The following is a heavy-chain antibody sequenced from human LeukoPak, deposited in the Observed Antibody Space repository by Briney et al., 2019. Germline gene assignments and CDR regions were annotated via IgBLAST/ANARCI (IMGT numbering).Heavy chain of an antibody. CDR1: GYSFTSYW. D-gene: IGHD2-15*01. CDR3: AIVGVVVAAYDAFDI. J-gene: IGHJ3*02. V-gene: IGHV5-51*01. CDR2: IYPGDSDT. Sequence: GESLKISFKGSGYSFTSYWIGWVRQMPGKGLEWMGIIYPGDSDTRYSPSFQGQVTISADKSISTAYLQWSSLKASDTAMYYCAIVGVVVAAYDAFDIWGQGTMVTVSS.